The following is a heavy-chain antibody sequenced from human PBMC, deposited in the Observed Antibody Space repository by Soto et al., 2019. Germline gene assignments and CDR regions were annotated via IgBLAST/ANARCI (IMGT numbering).Heavy chain of an antibody. D-gene: IGHD2-21*01. J-gene: IGHJ4*02. CDR1: GGTFNTYT. Sequence: ASVKVSCKPSGGTFNTYTVNWVRLAPGHGLEWMGRFIPILDMANYARKFQDRVTITADRSTFTAYMELNSLTSDDTAEYYCAITYCRDNSCPRDFDFWGPGTRVTVSS. CDR2: FIPILDMA. CDR3: AITYCRDNSCPRDFDF. V-gene: IGHV1-69*02.